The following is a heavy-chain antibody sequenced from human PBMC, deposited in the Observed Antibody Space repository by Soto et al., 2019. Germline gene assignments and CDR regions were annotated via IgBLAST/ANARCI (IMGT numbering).Heavy chain of an antibody. D-gene: IGHD1-26*01. CDR3: ARAFRDSGSPRV. V-gene: IGHV1-69*13. CDR2: IIPIFGTA. CDR1: GGTFTSYA. Sequence: GXSEQVSFRGSGGTFTSYAISWVREAPGQGLEWMGGIIPIFGTANYAQKFQGRVTITADESTSTAYMELSSLRSEDTAVYYCARAFRDSGSPRVWGQGTTVTVSS. J-gene: IGHJ6*02.